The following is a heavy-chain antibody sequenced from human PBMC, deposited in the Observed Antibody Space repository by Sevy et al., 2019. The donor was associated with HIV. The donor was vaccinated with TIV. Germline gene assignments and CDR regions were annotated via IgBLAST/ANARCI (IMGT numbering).Heavy chain of an antibody. J-gene: IGHJ5*02. CDR3: AKDHDNNWFDP. CDR1: RFTFSSYA. D-gene: IGHD3-9*01. Sequence: GGSLRLSCAASRFTFSSYAMSWVRLAPGKGLEWVSTISSSGTSTYYADSVKGRFTISRDNSKNTLYLQMNSLRAEDTAIYFCAKDHDNNWFDPWGQGTLVTVSS. CDR2: ISSSGTST. V-gene: IGHV3-23*01.